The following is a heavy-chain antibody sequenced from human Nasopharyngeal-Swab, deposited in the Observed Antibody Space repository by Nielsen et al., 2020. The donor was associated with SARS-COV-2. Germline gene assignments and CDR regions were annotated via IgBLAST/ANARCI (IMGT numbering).Heavy chain of an antibody. V-gene: IGHV5-51*01. Sequence: GVSLKISCRSSGYIFTTKSVGWVGQMPGEGLEWVGSIHPGDSDTRYSPSVQGQVTISADKSISTAYLQWSTLKASDTAIYYCARGPRYFDLWGRGTLVTVSS. CDR3: ARGPRYFDL. CDR1: GYIFTTKS. J-gene: IGHJ2*01. D-gene: IGHD2-15*01. CDR2: IHPGDSDT.